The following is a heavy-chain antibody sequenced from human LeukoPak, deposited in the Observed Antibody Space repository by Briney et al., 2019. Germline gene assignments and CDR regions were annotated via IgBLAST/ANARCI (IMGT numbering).Heavy chain of an antibody. CDR2: IYTSGST. CDR3: ATTTVTTGVSGAFDI. D-gene: IGHD4-17*01. Sequence: SQTLSLTCTVSGGSISSGSYYWSWIRQPAGKGLEWIGRIYTSGSTNYNPSLKSRVTISVDTSKNQFSLKLSSVTAADTAVYYCATTTVTTGVSGAFDIWGQGTMVTVSS. V-gene: IGHV4-61*02. CDR1: GGSISSGSYY. J-gene: IGHJ3*02.